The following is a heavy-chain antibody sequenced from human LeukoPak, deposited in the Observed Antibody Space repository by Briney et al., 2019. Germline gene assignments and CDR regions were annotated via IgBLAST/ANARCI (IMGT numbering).Heavy chain of an antibody. Sequence: SETLSLTCAVSGASIRSNNWWSWVRQPPGKGLEWIGEIYHPGSTYYNPSLKSRVTISVDKSKNQFSLNLTSVTAADTAVYYCARVLCLAVAGTVRAFDIWGQGTMVTVSS. CDR2: IYHPGST. CDR1: GASIRSNNW. CDR3: ARVLCLAVAGTVRAFDI. J-gene: IGHJ3*02. D-gene: IGHD6-19*01. V-gene: IGHV4-4*02.